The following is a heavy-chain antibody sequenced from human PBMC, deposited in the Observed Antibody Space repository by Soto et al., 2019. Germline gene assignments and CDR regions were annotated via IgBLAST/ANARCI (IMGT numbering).Heavy chain of an antibody. J-gene: IGHJ6*02. CDR2: ISAYNGNT. CDR3: ARDFLRITIFGVVHYYYGMDV. CDR1: GYTFTNYG. D-gene: IGHD3-3*01. V-gene: IGHV1-18*04. Sequence: QVQLVQSGAEVKKPGASVKVSCKASGYTFTNYGINWVRQAPGQGLEWMGWISAYNGNTNYAQKLQGSVTMTTDTSTSTAYMELSSLSSDDTAVYYCARDFLRITIFGVVHYYYGMDVWGQGTTVTVSS.